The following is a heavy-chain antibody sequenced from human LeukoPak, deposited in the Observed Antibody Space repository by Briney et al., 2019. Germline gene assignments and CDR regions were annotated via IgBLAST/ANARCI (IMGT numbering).Heavy chain of an antibody. Sequence: SETLSLTCTVAGGSISSYYWSWLRQPPGKGLEWIGYIYYSGSTNYSPSLKSRLTIPVNTSKNQFSLKLSSVTAADTAVYYCARTYGSSGLGYFDLWGRGTLVTVSS. CDR2: IYYSGST. CDR3: ARTYGSSGLGYFDL. J-gene: IGHJ2*01. V-gene: IGHV4-59*01. D-gene: IGHD6-13*01. CDR1: GGSISSYY.